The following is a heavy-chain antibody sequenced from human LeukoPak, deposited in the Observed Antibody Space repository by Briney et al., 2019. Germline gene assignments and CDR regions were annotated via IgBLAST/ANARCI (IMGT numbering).Heavy chain of an antibody. CDR3: ARAYYYDSSGYYCGFDP. CDR2: INPSGGST. D-gene: IGHD3-22*01. V-gene: IGHV1-46*01. CDR1: GYTFTSYY. Sequence: ASVKVSCKASGYTFTSYYMHWVRQAPGQGLEWMGIINPSGGSTSYAQKFQGRVTMTRDTSTSTVYMELSSLRSEDTAVYYCARAYYYDSSGYYCGFDPWGQGTLVTVSS. J-gene: IGHJ5*02.